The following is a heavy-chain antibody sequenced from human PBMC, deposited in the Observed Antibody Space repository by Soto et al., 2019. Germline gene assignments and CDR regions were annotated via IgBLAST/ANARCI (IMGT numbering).Heavy chain of an antibody. CDR3: ASLIMITFGGVTGGAFDI. CDR1: GGTFSSYA. Sequence: SVKVSCKASGGTFSSYAISWVRQAPGQGLEWMGGIIPIFGTANYAQKFQGRVTITADKSTSTAYMELSSLRSEDTAVYCCASLIMITFGGVTGGAFDIWGQGTMVTVSS. V-gene: IGHV1-69*06. J-gene: IGHJ3*02. CDR2: IIPIFGTA. D-gene: IGHD3-16*01.